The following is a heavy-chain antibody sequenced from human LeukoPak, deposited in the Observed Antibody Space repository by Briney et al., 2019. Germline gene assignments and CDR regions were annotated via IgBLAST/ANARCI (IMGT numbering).Heavy chain of an antibody. CDR3: ARGNNFGSGSYSY. J-gene: IGHJ4*02. CDR1: GGSISSNY. D-gene: IGHD3-10*01. CDR2: IYYTGST. Sequence: SETLSLTCAVSGGSISSNYWGWIRQPPGKGLEWIGYIYYTGSTSYNPSLNSRVTISIHTSKSQFSLKLTSVTAADTALYYCARGNNFGSGSYSYWGQGTLVTVSS. V-gene: IGHV4-59*01.